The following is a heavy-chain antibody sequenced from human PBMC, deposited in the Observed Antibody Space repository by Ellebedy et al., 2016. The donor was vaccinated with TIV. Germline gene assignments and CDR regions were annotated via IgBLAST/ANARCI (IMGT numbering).Heavy chain of an antibody. J-gene: IGHJ4*02. V-gene: IGHV3-30*18. D-gene: IGHD1-20*01. Sequence: GESLKISCVASGFTFSNYDMHWVRQAPGKGLEWVTVTSYDGSAKYYADSLKGRFTISRDNSKNTLYLQMNSLRAEDTAVYYCAKYLTGWQVDYWGQGTLVTVSS. CDR2: TSYDGSAK. CDR3: AKYLTGWQVDY. CDR1: GFTFSNYD.